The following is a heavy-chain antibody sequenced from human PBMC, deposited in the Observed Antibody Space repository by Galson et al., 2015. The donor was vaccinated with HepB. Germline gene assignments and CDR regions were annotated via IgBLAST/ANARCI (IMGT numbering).Heavy chain of an antibody. CDR1: GYTFTRYG. Sequence: SVKVSCKASGYTFTRYGISWVRQAPGQGLEWMGWISAYNGNTNYAQKFQGRVTMTTDTSTNTAYMEVRSLTSDDTAVYYCARDNMVYSSGWYDGSCCWGQGTLVTVSS. CDR2: ISAYNGNT. CDR3: ARDNMVYSSGWYDGSCC. J-gene: IGHJ4*02. V-gene: IGHV1-18*01. D-gene: IGHD6-19*01.